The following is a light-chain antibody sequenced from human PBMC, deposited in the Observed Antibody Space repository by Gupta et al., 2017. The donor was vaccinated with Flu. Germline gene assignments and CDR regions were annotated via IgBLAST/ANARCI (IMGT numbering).Light chain of an antibody. CDR2: DNS. CDR3: AAWDDSLDDYV. CDR1: SSNLGTNP. Sequence: QSVVTQPPSASGTPGQRVTVSCSGSSSNLGTNPVNWYQQLPGPAPKLLIHDNSQRPSGVPDRFSGSKSGTSASLAISGLQFEDEADYYCAAWDDSLDDYVFGTGTKITVL. V-gene: IGLV1-44*01. J-gene: IGLJ1*01.